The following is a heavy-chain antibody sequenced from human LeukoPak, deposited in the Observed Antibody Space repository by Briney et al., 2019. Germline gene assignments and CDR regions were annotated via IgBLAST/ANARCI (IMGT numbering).Heavy chain of an antibody. D-gene: IGHD2-15*01. CDR1: GYSFTSYW. V-gene: IGHV5-51*01. Sequence: GESLKISCKGSGYSFTSYWIGWVRQMPGKGLEWMGIIYPGDSDTRYSPSFQGQVTISADKSISTAYLQWSSLKASDTAMYYCASTSPINNSGGYFAYWGQGTLVTVSS. CDR2: IYPGDSDT. CDR3: ASTSPINNSGGYFAY. J-gene: IGHJ4*02.